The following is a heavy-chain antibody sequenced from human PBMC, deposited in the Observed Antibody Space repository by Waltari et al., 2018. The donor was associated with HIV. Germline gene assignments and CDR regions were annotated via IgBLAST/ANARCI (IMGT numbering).Heavy chain of an antibody. V-gene: IGHV3-15*01. J-gene: IGHJ4*02. Sequence: EVHLVESGGDLLKPGGCLRLSCAASGFTFSNAWMTWVRQAPGKGLEWVGRIKSKSDGGTTDYNAAVKDRFTISRDDSKTTLFLQMNSLKTEDTAVYYCTTEEGYGSGSYLDYWGQGTPLTVSS. D-gene: IGHD3-10*01. CDR1: GFTFSNAW. CDR2: IKSKSDGGTT. CDR3: TTEEGYGSGSYLDY.